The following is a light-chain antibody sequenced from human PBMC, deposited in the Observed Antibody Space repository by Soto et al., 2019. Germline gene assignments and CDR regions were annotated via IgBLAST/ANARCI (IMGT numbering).Light chain of an antibody. Sequence: QSVLTQPASVSGSPGQSITFSCSGTSSDIGSYDHVAWYRQFPGKSPKLIIYAVSDRPSGVSDRFSGSKSGISASLTISGLQTEDEADYYCISYTDRQSYLFGTGTKVTVL. CDR3: ISYTDRQSYL. CDR2: AVS. CDR1: SSDIGSYDH. J-gene: IGLJ1*01. V-gene: IGLV2-14*03.